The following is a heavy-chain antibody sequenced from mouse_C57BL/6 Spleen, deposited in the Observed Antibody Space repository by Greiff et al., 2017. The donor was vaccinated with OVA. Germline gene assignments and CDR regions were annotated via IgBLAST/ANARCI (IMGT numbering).Heavy chain of an antibody. J-gene: IGHJ2*01. CDR1: GYTFTDYN. Sequence: EVKVVESGPELVKPGASVKIPCKASGYTFTDYNMDWVKQSHGKSLEWIGDINPNNGGTIYNQKFKGKATLTVDKSSSTAYMELRSLTSEDTAVYYCARARDGYPYYFDYWGQGTTLTVSS. D-gene: IGHD2-3*01. CDR2: INPNNGGT. V-gene: IGHV1-18*01. CDR3: ARARDGYPYYFDY.